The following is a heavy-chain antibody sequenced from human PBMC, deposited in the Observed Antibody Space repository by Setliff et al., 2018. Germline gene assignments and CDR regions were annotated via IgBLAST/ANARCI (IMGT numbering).Heavy chain of an antibody. Sequence: SETMSLTCAAYGGTFSDYYWTWIRQPPGKGLEWIGEINHSGSSNYNPSLKSRVTIAVDTSKNQFSLKLTSVTSADTAVYYCARGRNVSARLLDSWGQGARVTVSS. CDR1: GGTFSDYY. D-gene: IGHD6-6*01. J-gene: IGHJ4*02. V-gene: IGHV4-34*08. CDR3: ARGRNVSARLLDS. CDR2: INHSGSS.